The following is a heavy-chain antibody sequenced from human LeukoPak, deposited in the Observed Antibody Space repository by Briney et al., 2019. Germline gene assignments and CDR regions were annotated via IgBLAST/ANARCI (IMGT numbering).Heavy chain of an antibody. CDR3: AADPYYYGSVNPGY. Sequence: ASVKVSCKASGFNLNSSAMQWVRQPRGQRLEWIRWIAVDIGNTDYAQKFQERVTITRDMSTSTAYMELSSLRSEDTAVYYCAADPYYYGSVNPGYWGQGTLVTVSS. D-gene: IGHD3-10*01. J-gene: IGHJ4*02. V-gene: IGHV1-58*02. CDR2: IAVDIGNT. CDR1: GFNLNSSA.